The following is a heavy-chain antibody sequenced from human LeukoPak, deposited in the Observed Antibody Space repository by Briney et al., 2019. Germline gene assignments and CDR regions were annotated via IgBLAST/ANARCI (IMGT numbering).Heavy chain of an antibody. CDR3: ARDIAVADPLLDY. CDR2: ISYDGSNK. V-gene: IGHV3-30*03. D-gene: IGHD6-19*01. CDR1: GFTLSSYG. J-gene: IGHJ4*02. Sequence: GGSLRLSCAASGFTLSSYGMPWVRQAPGKGLEWVAVISYDGSNKYYADSVKGRFTISRDNSKNTLYLQMNSLRAEDTAVYYCARDIAVADPLLDYWGQGTLVTVSS.